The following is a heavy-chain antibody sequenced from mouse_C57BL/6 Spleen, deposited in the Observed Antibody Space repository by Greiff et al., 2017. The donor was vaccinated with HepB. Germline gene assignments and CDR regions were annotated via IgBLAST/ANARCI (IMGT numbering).Heavy chain of an antibody. V-gene: IGHV1-85*01. CDR1: GYTFTSYD. Sequence: QVHVKQSGPELVKPGASVKLSCKASGYTFTSYDINWVKQRPGQGLEWIGWIYPRDGSTKYNEKFKGKATLTVDTSSSTAYMELHSLTSEDSAVYFCARGSPFDYWGQGTTLTVSS. J-gene: IGHJ2*01. CDR3: ARGSPFDY. CDR2: IYPRDGST.